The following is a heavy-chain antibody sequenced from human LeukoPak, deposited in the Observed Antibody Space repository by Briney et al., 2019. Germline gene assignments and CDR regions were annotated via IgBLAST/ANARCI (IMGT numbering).Heavy chain of an antibody. J-gene: IGHJ4*02. CDR2: ISFSVNTK. D-gene: IGHD6-19*01. CDR3: ARGAYSSGWAYFDH. Sequence: GRSLRLSCAASGFTFKKYWMNWVRQAPGKGLEWVSYISFSVNTKYYGDSVKGRFTISRDNAKNSLYLHMDSLRAEDTAVYYCARGAYSSGWAYFDHWGQGTLVTVSS. V-gene: IGHV3-48*04. CDR1: GFTFKKYW.